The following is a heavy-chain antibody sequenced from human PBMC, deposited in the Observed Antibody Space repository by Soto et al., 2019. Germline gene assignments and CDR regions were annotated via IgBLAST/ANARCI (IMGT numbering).Heavy chain of an antibody. D-gene: IGHD3-10*01. CDR1: GVSISDTSYY. J-gene: IGHJ4*02. CDR2: IYFNGNT. V-gene: IGHV4-39*01. CDR3: SRQGSY. Sequence: QLQLQESGPGLVKPSETLSLTCNVSGVSISDTSYYWGWIRQPPGKGLEWIGTIYFNGNTFYNPSLKSRLTISVDTSKNQISLRLTSVTAADTAVYYCSRQGSYWGQGELVAVSS.